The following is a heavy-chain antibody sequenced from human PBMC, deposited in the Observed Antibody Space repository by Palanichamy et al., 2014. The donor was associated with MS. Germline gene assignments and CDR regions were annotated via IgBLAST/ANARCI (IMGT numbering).Heavy chain of an antibody. J-gene: IGHJ4*02. V-gene: IGHV3-7*04. Sequence: QSGGSLRLSCAASGFIFNKYWMSWVRQAPGKGLEWVANIKQDGSEQYYVDSVKGRFTIPRDNAKNSLYLQMNSLRAADTAVYYCATDRYYDVSDYYFSFKYWGQGTVVTVSS. CDR1: GFIFNKYW. CDR2: IKQDGSEQ. CDR3: ATDRYYDVSDYYFSFKY. D-gene: IGHD3-22*01.